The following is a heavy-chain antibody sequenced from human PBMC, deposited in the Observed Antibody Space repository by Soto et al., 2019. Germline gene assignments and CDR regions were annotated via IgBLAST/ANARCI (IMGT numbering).Heavy chain of an antibody. D-gene: IGHD6-13*01. CDR3: ARPKVYSSSWYVDYYYGMDV. CDR1: GYTFTSYG. J-gene: IGHJ6*02. V-gene: IGHV1-18*04. CDR2: ISAYNGNT. Sequence: ASVKVSCKASGYTFTSYGISWVRQAPGQGLEWMGWISAYNGNTNYAQKLQGRVTMTTDTSTSTAYMELRSLRSDDTAVYYCARPKVYSSSWYVDYYYGMDVCGQGTTVTVYS.